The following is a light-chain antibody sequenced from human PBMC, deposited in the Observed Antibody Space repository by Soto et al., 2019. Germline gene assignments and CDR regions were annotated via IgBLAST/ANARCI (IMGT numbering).Light chain of an antibody. CDR2: DAS. CDR3: QQRSNWPPAVS. Sequence: EIVLTQSPATLSLSPGERATLSCRASQSVSSYLAWYQQKPGQAPRLLIYDASNRATGIPARFSGSGSGTDFILTISSLEPEDFAVYYCQQRSNWPPAVSFGPGTKVDIK. V-gene: IGKV3-11*01. J-gene: IGKJ3*01. CDR1: QSVSSY.